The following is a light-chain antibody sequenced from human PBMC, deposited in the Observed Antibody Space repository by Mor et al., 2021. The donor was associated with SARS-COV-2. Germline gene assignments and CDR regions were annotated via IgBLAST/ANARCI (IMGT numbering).Light chain of an antibody. Sequence: GKAPKILIFATSSLEGGVPSRFSGSRSGTEFTLTISNLQPRDFATYYCQQYKTYPWTFGQGTRVEI. V-gene: IGKV1-5*03. J-gene: IGKJ1*01. CDR2: ATS. CDR3: QQYKTYPWT.